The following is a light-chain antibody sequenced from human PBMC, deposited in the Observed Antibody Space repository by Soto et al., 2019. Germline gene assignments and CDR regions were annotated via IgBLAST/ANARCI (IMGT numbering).Light chain of an antibody. CDR2: GAS. CDR3: QHYDNLPPFT. V-gene: IGKV1-33*01. CDR1: QDIRRY. J-gene: IGKJ3*01. Sequence: DIQMTQSPSSLSASVGDRVTITCQASQDIRRYLNWYQQKPGRAPKLLIYGASNLETGGPSRFSGSGYGTDFIFTISSLQPEDIGTYYCQHYDNLPPFTFGPGTKVGIK.